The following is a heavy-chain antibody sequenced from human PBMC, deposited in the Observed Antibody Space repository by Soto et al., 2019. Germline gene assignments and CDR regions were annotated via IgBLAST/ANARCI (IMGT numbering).Heavy chain of an antibody. D-gene: IGHD3-10*01. CDR1: GGSFSGYY. V-gene: IGHV4-34*01. J-gene: IGHJ5*02. Sequence: QVQLQQWGAGLLKPSETLSLTCAVYGGSFSGYYWSWIRQPPGKGLEWIGEMNHSGSTNYNPSIKSRVTISVDTSKNQFSLKLSSVTAADTAVYYCARGSSYYGSGSYYIWFDPWGQGTLVTVSS. CDR3: ARGSSYYGSGSYYIWFDP. CDR2: MNHSGST.